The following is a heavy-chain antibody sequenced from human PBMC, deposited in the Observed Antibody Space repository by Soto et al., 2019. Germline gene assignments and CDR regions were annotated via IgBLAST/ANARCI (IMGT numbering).Heavy chain of an antibody. CDR3: ARSQGSSTSLEIYYYYYYGMDV. CDR1: GYSFTSYD. Sequence: ASVKVSCKASGYSFTSYDINWVRQATGQGLEWMGWINPNSGNTGYAQKFQGRITMTRNTSISTVYMELSSLRSEDTAVYYCARSQGSSTSLEIYYYYYYGMDVWGQGTTVTVSS. V-gene: IGHV1-8*02. J-gene: IGHJ6*02. CDR2: INPNSGNT. D-gene: IGHD2-2*01.